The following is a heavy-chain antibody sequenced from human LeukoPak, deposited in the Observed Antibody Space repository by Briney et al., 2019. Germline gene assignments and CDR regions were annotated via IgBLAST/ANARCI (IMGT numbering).Heavy chain of an antibody. D-gene: IGHD1-14*01. Sequence: GGSLRLSCAASGFKFDEYAMHWVRPPPGKGLEWVSGISWDSAIIGYEDSVKSRFTTSRDNAKNSLYLQMNSLTAEDTALYYCAKVRSPADRAAAFDFWGQGTMVTVSS. J-gene: IGHJ3*01. CDR2: ISWDSAII. CDR3: AKVRSPADRAAAFDF. CDR1: GFKFDEYA. V-gene: IGHV3-9*01.